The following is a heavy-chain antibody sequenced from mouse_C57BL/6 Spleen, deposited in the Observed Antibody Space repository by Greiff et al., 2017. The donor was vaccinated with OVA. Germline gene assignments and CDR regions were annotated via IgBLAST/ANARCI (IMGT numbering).Heavy chain of an antibody. V-gene: IGHV1-52*01. J-gene: IGHJ3*01. CDR2: IDPSDSET. CDR1: GYTFTSYW. CDR3: ARWDGNYEAWFAY. D-gene: IGHD2-1*01. Sequence: VQLQQPGAELVRPGSSVKLSCKASGYTFTSYWMHWVKQRPIQGLEWIGNIDPSDSETHYNQKFKDKATLTVDKSSSTAYMQLSSLTSEDSAVYYCARWDGNYEAWFAYWGQGTLVTVSA.